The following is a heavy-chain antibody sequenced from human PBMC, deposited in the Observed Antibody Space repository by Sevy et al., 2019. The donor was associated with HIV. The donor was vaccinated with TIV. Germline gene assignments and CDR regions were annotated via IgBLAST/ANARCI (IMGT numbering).Heavy chain of an antibody. CDR1: GFKFNSYW. V-gene: IGHV3-7*01. J-gene: IGHJ4*02. CDR2: INQDATAN. D-gene: IGHD6-13*01. CDR3: VRAIATVDSF. Sequence: GGSLRLSCVASGFKFNSYWMLWVRQAPGKGLEWVANINQDATANFYADSVRGRFIISRDNVRNSVSFQMNILGVEDTALYYCVRAIATVDSFWGQGTLVTVSS.